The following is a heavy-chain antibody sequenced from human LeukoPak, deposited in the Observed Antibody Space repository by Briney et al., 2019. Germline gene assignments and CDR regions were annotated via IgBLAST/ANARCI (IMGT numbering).Heavy chain of an antibody. D-gene: IGHD3-22*01. Sequence: GGSLRLPCAASGFTFDDYAMHWVRQAPGKGLEWVSLISWDGGSTYYADSVKGRFTISRDNAKNSLYLQMNSLRAEDTAVYYCARGHSSGYLALDYWGQGTLVTVSS. CDR2: ISWDGGST. CDR3: ARGHSSGYLALDY. J-gene: IGHJ4*02. V-gene: IGHV3-43D*03. CDR1: GFTFDDYA.